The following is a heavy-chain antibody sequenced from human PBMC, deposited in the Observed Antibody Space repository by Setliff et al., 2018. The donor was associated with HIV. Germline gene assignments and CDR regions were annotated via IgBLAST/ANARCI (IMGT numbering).Heavy chain of an antibody. D-gene: IGHD5-12*01. J-gene: IGHJ4*02. CDR2: INTHSGYT. V-gene: IGHV1-18*01. Sequence: ASVKVSCKASGYTFNNYGISWVRQAPGQGLEWMGWINTHSGYTNYAQNVQGRVTVTMDTSTSTAYMELRSLKSDDTAVYYCAKDPRAAVATICDYWGQGTLVTVSS. CDR3: AKDPRAAVATICDY. CDR1: GYTFNNYG.